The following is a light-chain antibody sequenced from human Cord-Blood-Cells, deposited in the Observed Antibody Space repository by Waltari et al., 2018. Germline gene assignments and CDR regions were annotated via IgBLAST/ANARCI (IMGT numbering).Light chain of an antibody. Sequence: QSALTQPRSVSGSPGQSVTISCTGTSSDVGGYNYVSWYQQHPGKAPKLMIYDVSKRPSGVPDRCSGSKSGNTASLTSSGLQAEDEADYYCCSYAGSYTFDVFGTGTKVTVL. J-gene: IGLJ1*01. CDR1: SSDVGGYNY. V-gene: IGLV2-11*01. CDR3: CSYAGSYTFDV. CDR2: DVS.